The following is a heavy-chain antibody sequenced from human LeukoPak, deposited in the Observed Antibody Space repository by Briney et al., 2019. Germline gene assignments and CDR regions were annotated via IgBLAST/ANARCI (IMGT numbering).Heavy chain of an antibody. V-gene: IGHV3-9*01. J-gene: IGHJ4*02. Sequence: GGSLRLSCAASGFTFDDYAMHWVRQAPGKGLEWVSGISWNSGSIGYADSVKGRFTISRDNSKNTLYLQMNSLRAEDTAVYYCARDMGRITIFGVVRGLDYWGQGTLVTVSS. CDR1: GFTFDDYA. D-gene: IGHD3-3*01. CDR3: ARDMGRITIFGVVRGLDY. CDR2: ISWNSGSI.